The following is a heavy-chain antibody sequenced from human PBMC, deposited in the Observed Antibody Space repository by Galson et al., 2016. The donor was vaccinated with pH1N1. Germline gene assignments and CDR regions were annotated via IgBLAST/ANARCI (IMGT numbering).Heavy chain of an antibody. CDR2: IYPGYADT. CDR1: GYSFTSYW. V-gene: IGHV5-51*01. Sequence: QSGAEVKKPGESLKISCKGSGYSFTSYWIGWGRQMPGKGLEWLGIIYPGYADTRYRPSFQGQITISADKSISTAYLQWSSLKDSDTAMYYWERWGGEFYDLWSGSEDYWGQGTLVTVSS. D-gene: IGHD3-3*01. J-gene: IGHJ4*02. CDR3: ERWGGEFYDLWSGSEDY.